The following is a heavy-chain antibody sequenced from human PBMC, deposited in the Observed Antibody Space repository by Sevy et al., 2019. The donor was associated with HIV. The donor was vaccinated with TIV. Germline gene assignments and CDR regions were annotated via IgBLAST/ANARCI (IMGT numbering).Heavy chain of an antibody. D-gene: IGHD3-10*02. Sequence: GGSLRLSCTASGFTFGDYAMNWFRQAPGKGLEWVGFIRTKAYGGTTEYAASVKGRFTISRDDSKSIAYLQMNSLKTDDTAVYYCTSGRYTYVPFDYWGQGTLVTVSS. J-gene: IGHJ4*02. V-gene: IGHV3-49*03. CDR2: IRTKAYGGTT. CDR1: GFTFGDYA. CDR3: TSGRYTYVPFDY.